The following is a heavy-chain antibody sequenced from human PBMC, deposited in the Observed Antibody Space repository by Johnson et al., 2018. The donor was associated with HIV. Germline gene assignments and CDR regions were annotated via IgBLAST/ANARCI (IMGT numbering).Heavy chain of an antibody. CDR1: GFTFDDYG. D-gene: IGHD4-11*01. J-gene: IGHJ3*02. V-gene: IGHV3-20*04. CDR3: ARDLPLIHTVTSHRGAFDI. Sequence: VQLVESGGGVVRPGRSLRLSCAASGFTFDDYGMSWVRQAPGKGLEWVSGINWNGGSTGYADSVKGRFTISRDNAKNSLYLQMNSLRDEDTAVYYCARDLPLIHTVTSHRGAFDIWGQGTMVTVSS. CDR2: INWNGGST.